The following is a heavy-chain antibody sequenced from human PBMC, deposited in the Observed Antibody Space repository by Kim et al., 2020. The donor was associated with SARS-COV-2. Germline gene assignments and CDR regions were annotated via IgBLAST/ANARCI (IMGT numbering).Heavy chain of an antibody. CDR2: IIPLLNLS. V-gene: IGHV1-69*04. Sequence: SVKVSCKASGGTFSNHGFCWVRQAPGQGLEWMGRIIPLLNLSNYAQKFPDRVTLIADESTSTLYLELSSLRSEDTAVYFCARATFSSADDYLYHMDVWGQGTTVAVSS. CDR1: GGTFSNHG. D-gene: IGHD2-2*01. CDR3: ARATFSSADDYLYHMDV. J-gene: IGHJ6*01.